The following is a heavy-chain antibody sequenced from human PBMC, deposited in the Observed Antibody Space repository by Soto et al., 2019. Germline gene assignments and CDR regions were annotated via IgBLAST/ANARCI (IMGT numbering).Heavy chain of an antibody. D-gene: IGHD2-15*01. Sequence: ASVKVSCKASGYTFTSYGISWVRQAPGQGLEWKGWISAYNGDTIYAQKFQGRVTMTTDTCTNTAYMELSSLRSEDTAVYYCAVNVVVVAATLGDAFDIWGQGTMVTVSS. CDR2: ISAYNGDT. V-gene: IGHV1-18*01. CDR1: GYTFTSYG. CDR3: AVNVVVVAATLGDAFDI. J-gene: IGHJ3*02.